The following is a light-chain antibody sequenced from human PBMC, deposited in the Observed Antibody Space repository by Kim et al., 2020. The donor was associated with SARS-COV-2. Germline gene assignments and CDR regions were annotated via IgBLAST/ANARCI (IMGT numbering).Light chain of an antibody. CDR2: LGS. V-gene: IGKV2-28*01. Sequence: DIVMTQSPLSLPVTPGEPASISCRSSQSLLHSNGYNYLDWYLQKTGLSPQLLIYLGSNRASGVPDRFSGSGSGTDFTLKISRVEAEDVGVYYCMQAIQTPWTFGQGTKVDIK. J-gene: IGKJ1*01. CDR3: MQAIQTPWT. CDR1: QSLLHSNGYNY.